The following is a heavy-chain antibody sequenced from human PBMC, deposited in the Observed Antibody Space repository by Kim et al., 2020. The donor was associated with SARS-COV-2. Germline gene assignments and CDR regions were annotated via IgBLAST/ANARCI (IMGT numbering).Heavy chain of an antibody. V-gene: IGHV1-18*01. CDR1: GYSFTSYD. CDR2: NSAYNGNA. J-gene: IGHJ4*02. D-gene: IGHD5-18*01. Sequence: ASVKVSCKASGYSFTSYDISWARQAPGQGLEWMGWNSAYNGNADYVQRLQGRVTMTTDTSTSTAYMELRSLRSDDTAVYYCARGNTYGRFDYWGQGTLVTVSS. CDR3: ARGNTYGRFDY.